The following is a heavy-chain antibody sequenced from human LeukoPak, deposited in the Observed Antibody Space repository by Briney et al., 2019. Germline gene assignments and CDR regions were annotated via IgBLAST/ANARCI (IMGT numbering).Heavy chain of an antibody. V-gene: IGHV3-23*01. D-gene: IGHD6-13*01. CDR1: GFTFSSYA. Sequence: PGGSLRLSCAASGFTFSSYAMSWVRQAPGKGLEWVSAISGSGGSTYYADSVKGRFTISRDNAKNSLYLQMNSLRAEDTAVYYCARGIAAPEYYFDYWGQGTLVTVSS. CDR2: ISGSGGST. J-gene: IGHJ4*02. CDR3: ARGIAAPEYYFDY.